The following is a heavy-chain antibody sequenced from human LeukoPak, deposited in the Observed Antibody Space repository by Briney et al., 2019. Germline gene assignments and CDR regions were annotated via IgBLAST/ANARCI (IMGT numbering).Heavy chain of an antibody. J-gene: IGHJ5*02. D-gene: IGHD3-10*01. CDR2: VYTSGTT. CDR1: GGSISGYY. Sequence: PSETLSLTCTVSGGSISGYYWSWFRQPAGKGLEWIGRVYTSGTTNYNPSLKSRVTMSIDTSMNQFSLKLTSVTAADTAVYYCARGFGHPWSQGTLVTVSS. CDR3: ARGFGHP. V-gene: IGHV4-4*07.